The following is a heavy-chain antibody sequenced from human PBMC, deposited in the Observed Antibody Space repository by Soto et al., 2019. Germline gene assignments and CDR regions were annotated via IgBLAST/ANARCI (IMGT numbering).Heavy chain of an antibody. CDR1: GGSISSGGYS. Sequence: LQLQESGSGLVKPSQTLSLTCAVSGGSISSGGYSWSWIRQPPGKGQEWIGYIYHSGSTYYNPSLKSRVTISVDRSKNQFSLKLSSVTAADTAVYYCARAPSDGYIYYFDYWGQGTLVTVSS. D-gene: IGHD5-12*01. CDR2: IYHSGST. CDR3: ARAPSDGYIYYFDY. V-gene: IGHV4-30-2*01. J-gene: IGHJ4*02.